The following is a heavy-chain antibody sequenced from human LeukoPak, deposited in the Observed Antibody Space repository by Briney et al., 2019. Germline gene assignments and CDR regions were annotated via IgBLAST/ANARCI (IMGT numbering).Heavy chain of an antibody. J-gene: IGHJ4*02. CDR2: ISSSSSYI. D-gene: IGHD6-19*01. Sequence: GGSLRLSCAASGFTFSSYSMNWVRQAPGKGLEWVSSISSSSSYIYYADSVKGRFTISRDNAKNSLYLHMNSLRAEDTAVYYCATSGWTAGIDYWGQGTLVTVSS. V-gene: IGHV3-21*01. CDR3: ATSGWTAGIDY. CDR1: GFTFSSYS.